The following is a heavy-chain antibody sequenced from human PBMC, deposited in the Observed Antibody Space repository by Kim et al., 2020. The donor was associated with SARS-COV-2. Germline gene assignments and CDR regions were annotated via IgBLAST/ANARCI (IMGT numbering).Heavy chain of an antibody. D-gene: IGHD3-16*02. CDR3: AREETDRYGYRAFDY. V-gene: IGHV1-3*01. Sequence: SPNFQGRVTSTRDTSATTAYMELSNLRSEDTAVYYCAREETDRYGYRAFDYWGQGTPVTVSS. J-gene: IGHJ4*02.